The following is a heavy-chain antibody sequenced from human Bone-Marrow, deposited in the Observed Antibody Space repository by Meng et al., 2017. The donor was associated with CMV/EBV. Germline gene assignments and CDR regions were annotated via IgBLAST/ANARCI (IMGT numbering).Heavy chain of an antibody. D-gene: IGHD3-22*01. J-gene: IGHJ3*02. V-gene: IGHV3-21*01. CDR2: ISSSSSYI. CDR1: GFTFSSYS. CDR3: ARDQGPYYYDSSGYPPDAFDI. Sequence: GGSLRLSCAASGFTFSSYSMNWVRQAPGKGLEWVSSISSSSSYIYYADSVKGRFTISRDNAKNSLYLQMNSLRAEDTAVYYCARDQGPYYYDSSGYPPDAFDIWGQGTMVPVSS.